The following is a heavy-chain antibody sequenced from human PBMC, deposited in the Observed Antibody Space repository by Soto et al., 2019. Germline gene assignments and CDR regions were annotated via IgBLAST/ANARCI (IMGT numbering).Heavy chain of an antibody. Sequence: EVQLLESGGGLAQPGGSLRLSCAASGFTFSSYAMTWIRQAPGKGLEWVSSISGSGGTTYDADSVKGRFAISRDNSKNSLYLQMNSLRAEDTAVYYCAKDAQGTRPDWFDPLGQGTLVTVSS. CDR1: GFTFSSYA. J-gene: IGHJ5*02. V-gene: IGHV3-23*01. CDR2: ISGSGGTT. D-gene: IGHD2-2*01. CDR3: AKDAQGTRPDWFDP.